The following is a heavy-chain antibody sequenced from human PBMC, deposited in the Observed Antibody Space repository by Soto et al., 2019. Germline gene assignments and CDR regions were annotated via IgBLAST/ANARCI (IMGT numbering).Heavy chain of an antibody. CDR2: INPNSGGT. V-gene: IGHV1-2*02. D-gene: IGHD3-9*01. CDR3: ARRDRSGYFDY. Sequence: ASVKVSCKASGYTFTNYYLHWVRLAPGQGLEWMGWINPNSGGTSHAQKFQGRVTMIRDTSISTVYMELSRLTYDDRAVYYCARRDRSGYFDYWGQGTLVTLSS. J-gene: IGHJ4*02. CDR1: GYTFTNYY.